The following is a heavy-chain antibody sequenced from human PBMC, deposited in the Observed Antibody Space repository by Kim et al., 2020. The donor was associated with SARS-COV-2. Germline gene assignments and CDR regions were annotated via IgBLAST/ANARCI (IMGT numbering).Heavy chain of an antibody. V-gene: IGHV3-7*04. J-gene: IGHJ4*02. CDR3: ARGVDF. CDR2: PDVTEK. Sequence: PDVTEKYYVDSVEGRLTITRDNDINFLYLELHNLRAEDTAVYYCARGVDFWGQGTLVTVSS.